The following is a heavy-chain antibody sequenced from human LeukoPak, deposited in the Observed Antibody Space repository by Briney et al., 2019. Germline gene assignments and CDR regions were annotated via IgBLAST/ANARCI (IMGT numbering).Heavy chain of an antibody. CDR1: GGTFSSYA. V-gene: IGHV1-18*01. CDR2: ISAYNGNT. D-gene: IGHD5-12*01. CDR3: AREDIVAMTNDY. Sequence: ASVKVSCKASGGTFSSYAISWVRQAPGQGLEWMGWISAYNGNTNYAQKLQGRVTMTTDTSTSTAYMELRSLKSDDTAVYYCAREDIVAMTNDYWGQGTLVTVSS. J-gene: IGHJ4*02.